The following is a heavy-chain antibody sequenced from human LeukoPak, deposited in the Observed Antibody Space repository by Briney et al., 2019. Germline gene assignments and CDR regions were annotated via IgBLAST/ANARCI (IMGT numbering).Heavy chain of an antibody. CDR3: ARGRSYGFDFDS. D-gene: IGHD5-18*01. Sequence: SETLSLTCAVYGGSFSGYFWSWIRQSPGKGLEWIGEIKHGASTNYNPSLKSRVTISVDTSKNQFSLKLTSVTAADTAVYYCARGRSYGFDFDSWGPGTLVTVSS. V-gene: IGHV4-34*01. CDR2: IKHGAST. CDR1: GGSFSGYF. J-gene: IGHJ4*02.